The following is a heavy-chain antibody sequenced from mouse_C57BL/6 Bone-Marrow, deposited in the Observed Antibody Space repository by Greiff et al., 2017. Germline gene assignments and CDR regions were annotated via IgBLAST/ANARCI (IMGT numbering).Heavy chain of an antibody. CDR3: AREGYYGSSYVGDFDY. Sequence: EVKVVESGGGLVKPGGSLKLSCAASGFTFSSYAMSWVRQTPEKRLEWVATISAGGSYTYYPDNVTGRFTISRDNAKNNLYLQMSHLTSEDTAMYYCAREGYYGSSYVGDFDYGGQGTTLTVSS. CDR2: ISAGGSYT. CDR1: GFTFSSYA. V-gene: IGHV5-4*01. J-gene: IGHJ2*01. D-gene: IGHD1-1*01.